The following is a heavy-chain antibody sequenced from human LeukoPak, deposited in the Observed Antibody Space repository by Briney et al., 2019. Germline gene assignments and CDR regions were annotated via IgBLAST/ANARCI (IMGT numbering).Heavy chain of an antibody. CDR1: GFTFISYG. D-gene: IGHD1-26*01. CDR3: ARVLRGPQGERGSYSYFDY. CDR2: IWYDGSNK. Sequence: PGGSLRLSCAASGFTFISYGMHWVRQALGKGLEWVAVIWYDGSNKYYADSVKGRFTISRDNAKNTLYLQMNSLRAEDTAVYYCARVLRGPQGERGSYSYFDYWGQGTLVTVSS. V-gene: IGHV3-33*03. J-gene: IGHJ4*02.